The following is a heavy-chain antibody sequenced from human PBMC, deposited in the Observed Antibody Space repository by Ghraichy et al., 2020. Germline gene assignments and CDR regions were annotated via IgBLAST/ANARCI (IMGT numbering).Heavy chain of an antibody. CDR1: GYTFTGYY. J-gene: IGHJ4*02. D-gene: IGHD6-13*01. V-gene: IGHV1-2*02. CDR2: INPNSGGT. CDR3: ARARRIAAAGTYPAYAY. Sequence: ASVKVSCKASGYTFTGYYMHWVRQAPGQGLEWMGWINPNSGGTNYAQKFQGRVTMTRDTSISTAYMELSRLRSDDTAVYYCARARRIAAAGTYPAYAYWGQGTLVTVSS.